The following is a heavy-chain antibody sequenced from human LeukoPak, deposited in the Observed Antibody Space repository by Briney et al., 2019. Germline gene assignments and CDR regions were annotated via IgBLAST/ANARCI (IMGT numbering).Heavy chain of an antibody. CDR3: ARGLMGATQIDF. Sequence: SETLSLTCTVSGGSISSYYWSWIRQPPGKGLEWIGYIYHSGSTNYNPSLKSRVTISVDTSKNQFSLKLSSVTAADTAVYYCARGLMGATQIDFGGQGTLVTVS. CDR2: IYHSGST. D-gene: IGHD1-26*01. CDR1: GGSISSYY. V-gene: IGHV4-59*01. J-gene: IGHJ4*02.